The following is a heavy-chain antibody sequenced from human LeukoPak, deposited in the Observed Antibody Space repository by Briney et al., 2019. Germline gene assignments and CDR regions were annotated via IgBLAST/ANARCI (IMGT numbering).Heavy chain of an antibody. J-gene: IGHJ4*02. CDR2: IYHSGST. CDR3: ALYDSSRYYDY. Sequence: PSGTLSLTCAASGGSISSSNWWSWVRQPPGKGLEWIGEIYHSGSTNYNPSLKSRVTISVDTSKNQFSLKLSSVTAADTAVYYCALYDSSRYYDYWGQGTLVTVSS. D-gene: IGHD3-22*01. CDR1: GGSISSSNW. V-gene: IGHV4-4*02.